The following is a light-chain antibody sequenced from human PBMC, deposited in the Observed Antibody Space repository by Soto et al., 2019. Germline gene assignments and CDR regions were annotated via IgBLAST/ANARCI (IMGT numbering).Light chain of an antibody. CDR2: GSS. Sequence: QSALTQPPSVSGAPGQRVTISCTGSSSNIGAGYDVHWYQQLPGRAPKLLIYGSSNRPSGVPDRISGSKSGTSASLAITGLQAEDEADYYCQSYDNNLSGGVFGDGTKLTVL. CDR3: QSYDNNLSGGV. V-gene: IGLV1-40*01. CDR1: SSNIGAGYD. J-gene: IGLJ3*02.